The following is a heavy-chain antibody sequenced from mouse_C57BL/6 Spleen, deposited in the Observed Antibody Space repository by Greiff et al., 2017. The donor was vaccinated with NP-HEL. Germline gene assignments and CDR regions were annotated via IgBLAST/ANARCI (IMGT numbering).Heavy chain of an antibody. D-gene: IGHD2-1*01. CDR3: ARGIHYGNGPAWFAY. CDR2: INPNNGGT. J-gene: IGHJ3*01. CDR1: GYTFTDYN. V-gene: IGHV1-18*01. Sequence: VQLQQSGPELVKPGASVKIPCKASGYTFTDYNMDWVKQSHGKSLEWIGDINPNNGGTIYNQKFKGKATLTVDKSSSTAYMELRSLTSEDTAVYYCARGIHYGNGPAWFAYWGQGTLVTVSA.